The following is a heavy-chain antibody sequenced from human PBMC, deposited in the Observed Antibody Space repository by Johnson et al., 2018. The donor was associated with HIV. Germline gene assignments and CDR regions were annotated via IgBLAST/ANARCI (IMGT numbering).Heavy chain of an antibody. CDR2: IYSGGST. Sequence: VQLVESGGGLVQPGGSLRLSCAASGFTVSSNYMSWVRQAPGKGLEWVSVIYSGGSTYYADSVKGRFTISRDNSKNTLYLQMNSLRAGDTAVYYGAREYSSLSQGAFDIWGQGTMVTVSS. J-gene: IGHJ3*02. D-gene: IGHD6-6*01. CDR3: AREYSSLSQGAFDI. V-gene: IGHV3-66*02. CDR1: GFTVSSNY.